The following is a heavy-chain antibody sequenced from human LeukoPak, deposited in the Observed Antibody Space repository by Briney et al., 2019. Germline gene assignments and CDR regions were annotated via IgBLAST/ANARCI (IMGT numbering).Heavy chain of an antibody. J-gene: IGHJ6*02. CDR2: FYPGDSDT. CDR1: GYSFNNHW. Sequence: GESLKISCKASGYSFNNHWIGWVRQMPGKGLEWMGIFYPGDSDTRYSPSFQGQVTISADTSTTTAYLQWSSLKASDTAVYYCAGQGAQGHCMDVWGQGTTVTVSS. CDR3: AGQGAQGHCMDV. V-gene: IGHV5-51*01.